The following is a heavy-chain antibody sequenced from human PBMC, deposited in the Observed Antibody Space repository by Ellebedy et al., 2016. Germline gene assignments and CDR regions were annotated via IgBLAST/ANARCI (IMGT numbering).Heavy chain of an antibody. Sequence: GGSLRLSCVVSGFSVSSNYLSWVRQAPGKGLEWVSVIYAGGSTFYADSVKGRFTISRDNSKNTLYLQMNRLRAEDTAMYRCARGNTIPGPEPLDYWGQGTLVTVSS. J-gene: IGHJ4*02. CDR1: GFSVSSNY. V-gene: IGHV3-66*01. D-gene: IGHD1-14*01. CDR2: IYAGGST. CDR3: ARGNTIPGPEPLDY.